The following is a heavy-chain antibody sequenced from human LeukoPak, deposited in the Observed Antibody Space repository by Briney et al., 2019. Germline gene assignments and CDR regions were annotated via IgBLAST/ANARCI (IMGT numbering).Heavy chain of an antibody. J-gene: IGHJ5*02. V-gene: IGHV1-2*06. CDR1: GYTFTGYY. Sequence: ASVKVSCKASGYTFTGYYTHWVRQAPGQGLEWMGRINPNSGGTNYAQKFQGRVTMTRDTSISTAYMELSRLRSDDTAVYYCARGRLVHPNWFDPWGQGTLVTVSS. CDR2: INPNSGGT. CDR3: ARGRLVHPNWFDP. D-gene: IGHD3-9*01.